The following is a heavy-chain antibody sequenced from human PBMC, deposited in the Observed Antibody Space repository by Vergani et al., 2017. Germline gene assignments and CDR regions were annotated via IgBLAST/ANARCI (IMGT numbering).Heavy chain of an antibody. Sequence: QVQLQQWGAGLLKPSETLSLTCAVYGGSFSGYYWSWIRQPPGKGLEWIGEINHSGSTNYHPSLKSRVTISVDTSKNQFSLKLSSVTAADTAVYYCAREEINLRGGTLDYWGQGTLVTVSS. CDR1: GGSFSGYY. CDR3: AREEINLRGGTLDY. V-gene: IGHV4-34*01. CDR2: INHSGST. J-gene: IGHJ4*02. D-gene: IGHD1-14*01.